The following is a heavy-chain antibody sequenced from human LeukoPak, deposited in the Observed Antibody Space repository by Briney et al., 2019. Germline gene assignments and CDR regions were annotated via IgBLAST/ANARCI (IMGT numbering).Heavy chain of an antibody. D-gene: IGHD1-26*01. CDR3: AKERVGATGVDY. Sequence: GGSLRLSCAASGVTVNSNYMSWVRQAPGKGLEWVSVIFSGGTTYYADSVKGRFTISRDNSKNTLYLQMNSLRAEDTAVYYCAKERVGATGVDYWGQGTLVTVSS. CDR1: GVTVNSNY. V-gene: IGHV3-53*01. CDR2: IFSGGTT. J-gene: IGHJ4*02.